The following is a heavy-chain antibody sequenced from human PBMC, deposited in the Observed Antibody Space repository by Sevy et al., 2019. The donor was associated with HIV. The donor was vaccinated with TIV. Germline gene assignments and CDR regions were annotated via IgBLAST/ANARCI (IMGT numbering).Heavy chain of an antibody. CDR3: TTDGLVCTSSGACYSLDH. V-gene: IGHV3-15*01. CDR2: IKGEPDRWST. CDR1: GLSFSTAW. Sequence: GGYLRLSCAASGLSFSTAWINWVRQAPGKGLEWVGRIKGEPDRWSTVYATPVKDRFTFSRDDSKNMVYLEMKDLKIDDTAFYYCTTDGLVCTSSGACYSLDHWGQGTLVTVSS. J-gene: IGHJ4*02. D-gene: IGHD2-15*01.